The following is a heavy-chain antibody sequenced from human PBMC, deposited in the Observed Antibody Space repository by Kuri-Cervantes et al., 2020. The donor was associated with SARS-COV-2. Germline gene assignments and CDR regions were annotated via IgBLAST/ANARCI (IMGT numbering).Heavy chain of an antibody. Sequence: GGSLRLSCAASGFSLSRYTMNWVRQAPGKALEWVSSISGSGSYIYYSDSVKGRFTIFRDNSKNTLYLQMNSLRAEDTAVYYCARGGPQLINIVVVLTNYYYYMDVWGTGTTVTVSS. J-gene: IGHJ6*03. CDR1: GFSLSRYT. CDR3: ARGGPQLINIVVVLTNYYYYMDV. D-gene: IGHD2-2*01. CDR2: ISGSGSYI. V-gene: IGHV3-21*01.